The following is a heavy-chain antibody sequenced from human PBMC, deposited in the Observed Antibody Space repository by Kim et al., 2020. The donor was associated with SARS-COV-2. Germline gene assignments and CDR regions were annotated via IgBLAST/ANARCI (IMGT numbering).Heavy chain of an antibody. V-gene: IGHV1-69*13. D-gene: IGHD2-15*01. CDR1: GGTFSSYA. Sequence: SVKVSCKASGGTFSSYAISWVRQAPGQGLEWMGGIIPIFGTANYAQKFQGRVTITADESTSTAYMELSSLRSEDTAVYYCARAGGYCSGGSCYSFYYYYYGMDVWGQGTTVTVSS. CDR2: IIPIFGTA. CDR3: ARAGGYCSGGSCYSFYYYYYGMDV. J-gene: IGHJ6*02.